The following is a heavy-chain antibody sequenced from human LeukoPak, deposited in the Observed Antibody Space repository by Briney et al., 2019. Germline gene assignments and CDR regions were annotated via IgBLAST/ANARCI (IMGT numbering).Heavy chain of an antibody. V-gene: IGHV3-30*02. CDR3: AKDFSSGWFGPDY. D-gene: IGHD6-19*01. CDR2: IRYDGSNK. J-gene: IGHJ4*02. CDR1: GFTFSSYG. Sequence: GGSLRLSCAASGFTFSSYGMHWVRQAPGKGLEWVAFIRYDGSNKYYADSVKGRFTISRDNSKNTLYLQMNSLRAEDTAVYYCAKDFSSGWFGPDYWGQGTLVTVSS.